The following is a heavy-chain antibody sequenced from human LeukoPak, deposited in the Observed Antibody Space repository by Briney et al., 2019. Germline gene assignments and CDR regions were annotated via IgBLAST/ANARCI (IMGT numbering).Heavy chain of an antibody. D-gene: IGHD3-22*01. CDR3: VKGTESYCDSRSDY. CDR1: GFTFSNYA. Sequence: GGSLRLSCSASGFTFSNYAMHWVRQAPGKGLEYVSAISNNGGTTYYVDSVKGRFTISRDNSKNTPYLQMSSLRAEDTAVFYCVKGTESYCDSRSDYWGQGTLVTVSS. J-gene: IGHJ4*02. V-gene: IGHV3-64D*09. CDR2: ISNNGGTT.